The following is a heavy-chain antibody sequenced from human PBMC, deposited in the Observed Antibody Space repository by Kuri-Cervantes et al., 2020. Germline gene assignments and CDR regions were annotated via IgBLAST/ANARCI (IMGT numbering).Heavy chain of an antibody. CDR1: GFSLSNARMG. D-gene: IGHD3-22*01. Sequence: SGPTLVKPTETLTLTCTVSGFSLSNARMGVSWVRQPPGKALEWLALIDWDDDKYYSTSLKTRLTISRDTSKNQVVLSMTNMDPADTATYFCARSYDSSGYPYWYFDLWGRGTLVTVSS. V-gene: IGHV2-70*12. J-gene: IGHJ2*01. CDR2: IDWDDDK. CDR3: ARSYDSSGYPYWYFDL.